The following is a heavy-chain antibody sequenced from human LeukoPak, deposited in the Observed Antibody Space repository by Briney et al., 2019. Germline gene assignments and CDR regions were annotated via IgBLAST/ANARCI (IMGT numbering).Heavy chain of an antibody. V-gene: IGHV1-18*01. CDR3: ALGPAGYSSSWYAFDI. CDR1: GYTLTSYG. CDR2: ISAYNGNT. Sequence: ASVKVSCKSSGYTLTSYGISWLRQAPGQGLEWMGWISAYNGNTNYAQKLQGRVTMTTDTSTSTAYMELRSLRSDDTAVYYCALGPAGYSSSWYAFDIWGQGTMVTVSS. D-gene: IGHD6-13*01. J-gene: IGHJ3*02.